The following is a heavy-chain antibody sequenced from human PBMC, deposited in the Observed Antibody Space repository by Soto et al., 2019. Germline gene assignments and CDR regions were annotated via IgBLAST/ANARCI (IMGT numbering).Heavy chain of an antibody. CDR1: GGTFSSYA. V-gene: IGHV1-69*13. Sequence: GASVKVSCKASGGTFSSYAISWVRQAPGQGLEWMGGIIPIFGTANYAQKFQGRVTITADESTSTAYMELSSLRSEDAAVYYCASPYYYDSSGSLKYYYYGMDVWGQGPTFPVS. CDR2: IIPIFGTA. J-gene: IGHJ6*02. D-gene: IGHD3-22*01. CDR3: ASPYYYDSSGSLKYYYYGMDV.